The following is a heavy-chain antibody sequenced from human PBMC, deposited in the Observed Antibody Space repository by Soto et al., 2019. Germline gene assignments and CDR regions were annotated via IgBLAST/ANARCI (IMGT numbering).Heavy chain of an antibody. D-gene: IGHD3-22*01. J-gene: IGHJ4*02. V-gene: IGHV1-3*01. CDR2: INAGNGDT. Sequence: ASVKVSCKASGYTFTTFTMHWVRQAPGQGLEWMGWINAGNGDTKYSQKLQGRVTIARDAAASTAYMELSSLRSEDTAVYYCVRAYNYYDSSGYYSGYFDYWGLGTLVTVSS. CDR1: GYTFTTFT. CDR3: VRAYNYYDSSGYYSGYFDY.